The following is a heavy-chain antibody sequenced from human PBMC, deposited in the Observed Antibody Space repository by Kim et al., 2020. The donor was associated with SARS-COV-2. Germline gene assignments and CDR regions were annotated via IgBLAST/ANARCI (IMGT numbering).Heavy chain of an antibody. CDR1: GGSISSYY. CDR2: IYYSGST. V-gene: IGHV4-59*01. CDR3: ARDDYGMDV. J-gene: IGHJ6*02. Sequence: SETLSLTCTVSGGSISSYYWSWIRQPPGKGLEWIGYIYYSGSTNYNPSLKSRVTISVDTSKNQFSLKLSSVTAADTAVYYCARDDYGMDVWGQGTTVTVSS.